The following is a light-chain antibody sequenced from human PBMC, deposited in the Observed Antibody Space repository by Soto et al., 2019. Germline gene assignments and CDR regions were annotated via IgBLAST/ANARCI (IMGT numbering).Light chain of an antibody. Sequence: EIVLTQSPGTLSLSPGEGATLSCRASQSVSGSQLAWYQQKPGQAPRLLIYAASSRATGVPDRFSGSGSGTEFTLTISRLEPEDFAVYYCQQFCCSPLTFGGGTKVEIK. CDR2: AAS. J-gene: IGKJ4*01. CDR3: QQFCCSPLT. V-gene: IGKV3-20*01. CDR1: QSVSGSQ.